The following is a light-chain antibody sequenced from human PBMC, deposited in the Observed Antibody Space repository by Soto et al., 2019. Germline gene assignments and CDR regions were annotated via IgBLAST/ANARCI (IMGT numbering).Light chain of an antibody. CDR1: SSDVGGYNY. V-gene: IGLV2-14*01. CDR2: EVS. CDR3: CSYSSSSPLV. J-gene: IGLJ3*02. Sequence: QSALTQPASVSGSPGQSITISCTGTSSDVGGYNYVSWYQQHPGKAPKLMIYEVSNRPSGVSDRFSGSKSGDTASLTVSGLQAEDEGDYYCCSYSSSSPLVFGGGTKLTVL.